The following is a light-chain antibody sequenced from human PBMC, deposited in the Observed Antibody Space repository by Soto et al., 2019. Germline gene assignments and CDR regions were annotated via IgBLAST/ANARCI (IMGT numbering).Light chain of an antibody. CDR3: QHRSSWPLT. CDR2: DAS. V-gene: IGKV3-11*01. Sequence: EIVLTQSPATLSLSPGERATLSCRASQSVRSYLAWYQQKPGQAPRLLIYDASNRATGIQARFSGSGSGTDFTLTISSLEPEDFAVYYCQHRSSWPLTLGGGTKVKIK. J-gene: IGKJ4*01. CDR1: QSVRSY.